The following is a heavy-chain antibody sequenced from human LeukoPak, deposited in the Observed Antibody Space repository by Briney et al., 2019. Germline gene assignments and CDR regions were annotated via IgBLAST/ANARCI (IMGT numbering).Heavy chain of an antibody. J-gene: IGHJ4*02. CDR3: ARLLGYCSSTSCYADKVDY. Sequence: PSETLSLTCTVSGGSISSSSYYWGWIRQPPGKGLEWIGSIYYSGSTYYNPSLKSRVTISVDTSKNQFSLKLSNVTAADPAVYYCARLLGYCSSTSCYADKVDYWGQGTLVTVSS. CDR2: IYYSGST. D-gene: IGHD2-2*01. V-gene: IGHV4-39*01. CDR1: GGSISSSSYY.